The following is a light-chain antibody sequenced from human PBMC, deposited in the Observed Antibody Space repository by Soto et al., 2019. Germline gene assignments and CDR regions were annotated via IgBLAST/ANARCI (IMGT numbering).Light chain of an antibody. CDR1: QNIRGNE. Sequence: EGVLTQSPGTLSWSPGDRATLSCRASQNIRGNELAWYQQKPGQAPRLLIYRGSSRATGIPDRFSGRGSGTDFTLTISRLEPEDFAVYCCQDYGTSAPWTFGQGTKVEIK. V-gene: IGKV3-20*01. J-gene: IGKJ1*01. CDR2: RGS. CDR3: QDYGTSAPWT.